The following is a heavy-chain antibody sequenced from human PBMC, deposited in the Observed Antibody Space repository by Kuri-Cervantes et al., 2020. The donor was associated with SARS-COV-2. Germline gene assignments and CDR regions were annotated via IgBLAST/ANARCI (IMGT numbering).Heavy chain of an antibody. J-gene: IGHJ4*02. CDR1: GFTFSSYA. D-gene: IGHD5-18*01. CDR2: IKCDGSEK. Sequence: LSLTCAASGFTFSSYAMHWVRQAPEKGLEWVADIKCDGSEKFYVDSVKGRLTISRDNAKNSLYLQVNSLRAEDMTVYYCARGGGYGPTTGFDYWGQGTLVTVSS. V-gene: IGHV3-52*01. CDR3: ARGGGYGPTTGFDY.